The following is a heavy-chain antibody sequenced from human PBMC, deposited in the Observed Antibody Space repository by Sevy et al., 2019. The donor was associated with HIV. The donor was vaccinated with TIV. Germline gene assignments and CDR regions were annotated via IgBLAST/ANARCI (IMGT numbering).Heavy chain of an antibody. V-gene: IGHV1-2*02. D-gene: IGHD5-18*01. J-gene: IGHJ4*02. CDR3: SRDLRLRGYSYGCFDY. Sequence: ASVKVSCKASGYTLTCQYIHWVRQAPGQGLEWMGWINPISGNTNYAQAFQGRVTMTRDTSISTAYMELSGLKSDDTAVYYCSRDLRLRGYSYGCFDYWGQGSLVTVSS. CDR1: GYTLTCQY. CDR2: INPISGNT.